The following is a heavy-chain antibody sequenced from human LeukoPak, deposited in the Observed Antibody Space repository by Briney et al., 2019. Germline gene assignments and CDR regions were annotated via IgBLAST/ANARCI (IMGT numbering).Heavy chain of an antibody. J-gene: IGHJ3*02. CDR1: GYSISSGYY. D-gene: IGHD3-10*01. CDR2: IYHSGST. Sequence: SETLSLTCTVSGYSISSGYYWGWIRQPPGKGLEWIGSIYHSGSTYYNPSLKSRVTISVDTSKNQFSLKLSSVTAADTAVYYCARRSKVLAFDIWGQGTMVTVSS. V-gene: IGHV4-38-2*02. CDR3: ARRSKVLAFDI.